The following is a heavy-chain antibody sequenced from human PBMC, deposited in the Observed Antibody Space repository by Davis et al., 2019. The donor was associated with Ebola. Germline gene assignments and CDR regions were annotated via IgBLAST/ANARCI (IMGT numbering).Heavy chain of an antibody. CDR1: GYTFTGYY. V-gene: IGHV3-33*01. Sequence: SCKASGYTFTGYYMHWVRQAPGKGLEWVAVIWYDGSNKYYADSVKGRFTISRDNSKNTLYLQMNSLRAEDTAVYYCAREGLEGMDVWGQGTTVTVSS. CDR2: IWYDGSNK. CDR3: AREGLEGMDV. J-gene: IGHJ6*02. D-gene: IGHD1-1*01.